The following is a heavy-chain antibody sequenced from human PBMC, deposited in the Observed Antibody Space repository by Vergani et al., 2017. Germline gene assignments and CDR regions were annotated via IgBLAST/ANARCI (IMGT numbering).Heavy chain of an antibody. Sequence: QVQLQQWGAGLLKPSETLSLTCAVHGGSFSGYYWSWIRQPPGKGLEWIGEINHSGSTNYNPSLKSRVTISVDTSKNQFSLKLSSVTAADTAVYYCARAPYYYDSSGYYPLFDYWGQGTLVTVSS. V-gene: IGHV4-34*01. D-gene: IGHD3-22*01. CDR3: ARAPYYYDSSGYYPLFDY. CDR1: GGSFSGYY. CDR2: INHSGST. J-gene: IGHJ4*02.